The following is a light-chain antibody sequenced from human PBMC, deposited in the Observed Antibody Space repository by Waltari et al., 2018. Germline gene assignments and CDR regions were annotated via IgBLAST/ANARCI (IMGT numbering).Light chain of an antibody. CDR1: AFSKKY. CDR2: EDT. Sequence: SYELTQSPSVSVSPGQMARITCSGDAFSKKYAYWYQQKAGQAPVLVIYEDTKRPSGIPERFSVSTLGTVATLIISGAQVEDEGDYFCYSTDITGNQGVFGGGTKLTVL. V-gene: IGLV3-10*01. J-gene: IGLJ2*01. CDR3: YSTDITGNQGV.